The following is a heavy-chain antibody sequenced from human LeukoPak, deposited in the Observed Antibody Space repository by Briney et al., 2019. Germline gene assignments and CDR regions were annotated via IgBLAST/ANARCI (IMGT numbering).Heavy chain of an antibody. J-gene: IGHJ5*02. D-gene: IGHD5-12*01. CDR3: AGIVVATIVDEPSWFDP. CDR2: INHSGST. CDR1: GGSFSGYY. Sequence: ETLSLTCAVYGGSFSGYYWSWIRQPPGKGLGWSGEINHSGSTNYTPSLKSRVTISVDTSKNQFSLKLSPVTAADTAVYYCAGIVVATIVDEPSWFDPWGQGTLVTVSS. V-gene: IGHV4-34*01.